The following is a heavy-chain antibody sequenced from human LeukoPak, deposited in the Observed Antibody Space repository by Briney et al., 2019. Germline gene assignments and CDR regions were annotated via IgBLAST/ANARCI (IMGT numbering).Heavy chain of an antibody. D-gene: IGHD3-10*01. V-gene: IGHV1-2*02. CDR1: GYTFTGYY. J-gene: IGHJ4*02. CDR2: INPNSGGT. CDR3: ARDRYYYGSGSHYYFDY. Sequence: ASVKVSCKASGYTFTGYYMHWVRQAPGQGLEWMGWINPNSGGTNYAQKFQGRVTMTRDTSTSTVYMELSSLRSEDTAVYYCARDRYYYGSGSHYYFDYWGQGTLVTVSS.